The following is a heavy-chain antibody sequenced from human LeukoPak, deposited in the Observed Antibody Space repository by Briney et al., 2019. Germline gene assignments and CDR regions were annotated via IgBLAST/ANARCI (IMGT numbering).Heavy chain of an antibody. D-gene: IGHD3-16*02. CDR2: IYYSGTT. Sequence: SETLSLTCTVSGGSISSYYWSWIRQPPGKGLEWIGYIYYSGTTNYNPSLKGRVTISVDTSKNQFSLKLSSVTAADTALYYCAKQGRQIPFGGVVAIAPFDIWGQGTMVTVSS. V-gene: IGHV4-59*08. J-gene: IGHJ3*02. CDR1: GGSISSYY. CDR3: AKQGRQIPFGGVVAIAPFDI.